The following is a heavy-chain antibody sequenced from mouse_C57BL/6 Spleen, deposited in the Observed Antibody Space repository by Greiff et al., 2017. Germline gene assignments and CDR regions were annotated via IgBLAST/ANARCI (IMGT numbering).Heavy chain of an antibody. Sequence: EVKLVESGGGLVQPGGSLSLSCAASGFTFTDYYMSWVRQPPGKALEWLGFIRNKANGYTTEYSSSVKGRFTISRDNSQSILYLQMNALRAEDSATYCCARWGYGADYWGQGTSVTVSS. CDR3: ARWGYGADY. D-gene: IGHD3-1*01. CDR2: IRNKANGYTT. CDR1: GFTFTDYY. V-gene: IGHV7-3*01. J-gene: IGHJ4*01.